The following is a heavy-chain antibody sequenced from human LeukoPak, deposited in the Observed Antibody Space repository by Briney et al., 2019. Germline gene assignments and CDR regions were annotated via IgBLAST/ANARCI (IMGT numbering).Heavy chain of an antibody. CDR2: ISSSGSTI. CDR3: ASTATYGDYAGRGKDYFDY. Sequence: GGSLRLSCAASGFTFSSYSMNWVRQAPGKGLEWVSYISSSGSTIYYADSVKGRFTTSRDNAKNSLYLQMDSLRDEDTAVYYCASTATYGDYAGRGKDYFDYWGQGTLVTVSS. D-gene: IGHD4-17*01. V-gene: IGHV3-48*02. CDR1: GFTFSSYS. J-gene: IGHJ4*02.